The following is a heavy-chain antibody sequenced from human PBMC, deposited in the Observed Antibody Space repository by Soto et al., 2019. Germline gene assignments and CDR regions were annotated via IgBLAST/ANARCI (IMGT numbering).Heavy chain of an antibody. CDR1: GGSISSSSYY. Sequence: PSETLSLTCTVSGGSISSSSYYWGWIRQPPGKGLEWIGSIYYSGSTYYNPSLKSRVTISVDTSKNQFSLKLSSVTAADTAVYYCARHGLLGYSSRWYHGLVDYWGQGTLVTVSS. D-gene: IGHD6-19*01. J-gene: IGHJ4*02. CDR3: ARHGLLGYSSRWYHGLVDY. V-gene: IGHV4-39*01. CDR2: IYYSGST.